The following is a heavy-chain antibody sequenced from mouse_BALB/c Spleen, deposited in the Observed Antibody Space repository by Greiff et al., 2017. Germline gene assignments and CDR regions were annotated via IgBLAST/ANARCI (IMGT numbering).Heavy chain of an antibody. V-gene: IGHV5-17*02. CDR1: GFTFSSFG. D-gene: IGHD1-1*01. Sequence: EVKLVESGGGLVQPGGSRKLSCAASGFTFSSFGMHWVRQAPEKGLEWVAYISSGSSTIYYADTVKGRFTISRDNPKSTLFLQMTSLRSEDTAMYYCARSSYGFAYWGQGTLVTVSA. CDR3: ARSSYGFAY. J-gene: IGHJ3*01. CDR2: ISSGSSTI.